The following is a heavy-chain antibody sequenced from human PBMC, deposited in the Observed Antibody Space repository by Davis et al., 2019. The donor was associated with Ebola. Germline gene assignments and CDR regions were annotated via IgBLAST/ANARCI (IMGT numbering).Heavy chain of an antibody. J-gene: IGHJ6*04. Sequence: GSLRLSCTVSGGSISSYYWSWIRQPPGKGLEWIGYIYYSGSTNYNPSLKSRVTISVDTSKNQFSLKLSSVTAADTAVYYCAREHDYGGRNYGMDVWGKGTTVTVSS. CDR2: IYYSGST. CDR3: AREHDYGGRNYGMDV. D-gene: IGHD4-23*01. CDR1: GGSISSYY. V-gene: IGHV4-59*01.